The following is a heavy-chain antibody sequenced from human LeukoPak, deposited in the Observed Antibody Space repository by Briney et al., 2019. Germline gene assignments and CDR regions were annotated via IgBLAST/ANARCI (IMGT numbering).Heavy chain of an antibody. CDR3: GVDIVVVPGAPNWFDP. Sequence: TGGSLRLSCAASGFTFSSYAMSWVRQAPGKGLEWVSAISGSGDSTYYADSVKGRFTISRDSSKNTLYLQMNSLRAEDTAVYYCGVDIVVVPGAPNWFDPWGQGTLVTVSS. D-gene: IGHD2-2*01. J-gene: IGHJ5*02. CDR2: ISGSGDST. V-gene: IGHV3-23*01. CDR1: GFTFSSYA.